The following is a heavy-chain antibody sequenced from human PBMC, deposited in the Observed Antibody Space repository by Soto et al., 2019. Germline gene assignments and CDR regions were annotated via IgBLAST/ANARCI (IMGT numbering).Heavy chain of an antibody. J-gene: IGHJ4*02. Sequence: PGGSLRLSCAASGFTFSVYWMHWVRQGPEKGLMWVSRINSEGSDAVYADSVKGRFTISRDNTKNTLYLQMNSLRVEDTAVYYCARDPLYYGAGLDDWGQGTPVTVSS. D-gene: IGHD3-3*01. V-gene: IGHV3-74*01. CDR3: ARDPLYYGAGLDD. CDR2: INSEGSDA. CDR1: GFTFSVYW.